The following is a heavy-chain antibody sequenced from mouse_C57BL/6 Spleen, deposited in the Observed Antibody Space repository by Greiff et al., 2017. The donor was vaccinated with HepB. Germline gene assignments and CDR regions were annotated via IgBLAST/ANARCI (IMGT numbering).Heavy chain of an antibody. CDR3: ARGGYDGY. D-gene: IGHD2-2*01. V-gene: IGHV1-82*01. Sequence: VQLQESGPELVKPGASVKISCKASGYAFSSSWMNWVKQRPGKGLEWIGRIYPGDGDTNNNGKFKGKATLTADKSSSTAYMQLSSLTSEDSAVSFCARGGYDGYWGQGTTLTVSS. CDR1: GYAFSSSW. CDR2: IYPGDGDT. J-gene: IGHJ2*01.